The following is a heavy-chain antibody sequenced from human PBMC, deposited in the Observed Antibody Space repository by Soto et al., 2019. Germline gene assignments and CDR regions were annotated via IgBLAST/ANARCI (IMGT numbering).Heavy chain of an antibody. Sequence: GASVKVSCKASGYTFTSYGISWVRQAPGQGLEWMGWISAYNGNTNYAQKLQGRVTMTTDTSTSTAYMELRSLRSDDTAVYYCARESITIFGVVIIRDYYYGMDVWGQGTTVTVSS. V-gene: IGHV1-18*01. D-gene: IGHD3-3*01. J-gene: IGHJ6*02. CDR1: GYTFTSYG. CDR2: ISAYNGNT. CDR3: ARESITIFGVVIIRDYYYGMDV.